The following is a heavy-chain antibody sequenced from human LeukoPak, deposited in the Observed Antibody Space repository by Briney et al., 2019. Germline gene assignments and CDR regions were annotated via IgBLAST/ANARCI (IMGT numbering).Heavy chain of an antibody. CDR3: ARLPDRGSYFRGVEYYMDF. D-gene: IGHD1-26*01. CDR2: IFRGGSDT. J-gene: IGHJ6*03. V-gene: IGHV5-51*01. CDR1: GYSFSSYW. Sequence: GASLKISCKGSGYSFSSYWIAWVRQMPGKGLEWMGIIFRGGSDTRYSPSFQGQVTISADKSISTAYLQWSSLKASDAAMYYCARLPDRGSYFRGVEYYMDFWGKGTTVTVSS.